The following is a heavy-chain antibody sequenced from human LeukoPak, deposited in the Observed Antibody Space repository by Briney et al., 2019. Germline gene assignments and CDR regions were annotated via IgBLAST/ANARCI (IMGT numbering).Heavy chain of an antibody. CDR2: IAGDESQK. V-gene: IGHV3-7*01. J-gene: IGHJ3*02. Sequence: PGGALRLSWVASGFSFTSSWMTWVRQAPGKGLEGVANIAGDESQKRYMDSVKGRFTISRDNAKNSLYLQLNSLRAEDTAIYYCVRDLSPVSDRNVWYDALDIWGQGTMVTVSS. CDR1: GFSFTSSW. CDR3: VRDLSPVSDRNVWYDALDI. D-gene: IGHD1-1*01.